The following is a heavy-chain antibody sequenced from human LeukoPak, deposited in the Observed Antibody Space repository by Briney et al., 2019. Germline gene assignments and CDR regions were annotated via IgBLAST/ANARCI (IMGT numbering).Heavy chain of an antibody. J-gene: IGHJ4*02. V-gene: IGHV4-39*01. D-gene: IGHD5-18*01. CDR1: GGSISSNSHY. Sequence: SETLSLTCTVSGGSISSNSHYWGWIRQTPGKGLEWIGSIFYSGTTYYNPSLKSRVTISIDTSKNQFSLKLSSVTAADTAVYYCARRGGYRYGFNYWGQGTLVTVSS. CDR3: ARRGGYRYGFNY. CDR2: IFYSGTT.